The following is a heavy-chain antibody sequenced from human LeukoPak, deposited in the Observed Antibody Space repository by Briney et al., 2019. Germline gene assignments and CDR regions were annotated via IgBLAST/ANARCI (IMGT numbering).Heavy chain of an antibody. CDR1: GFTFSSYA. CDR2: ISGSGGST. CDR3: ARGRIEYCSGGSCYSGLRTAAKYYFDY. V-gene: IGHV3-23*01. D-gene: IGHD2-15*01. J-gene: IGHJ4*02. Sequence: GGSLRLSCAASGFTFSSYAMSWVRQVPGKGLEWVSAISGSGGSTYYADSVKGRFTISRDNSKNTLYLQMNSLRAADTAVYYCARGRIEYCSGGSCYSGLRTAAKYYFDYWGQGTLVTVSS.